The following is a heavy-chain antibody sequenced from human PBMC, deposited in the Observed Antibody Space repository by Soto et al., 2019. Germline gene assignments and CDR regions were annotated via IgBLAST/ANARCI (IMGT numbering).Heavy chain of an antibody. CDR3: ARDFRVQGQAMTYDH. J-gene: IGHJ4*02. D-gene: IGHD2-2*01. V-gene: IGHV1-69*06. Sequence: QVQLVQSGAEVKKPGSSVKVSCKASGGTFSSYAISWVRQAPGQGLEWMGGIIPIFGTANYAQKFQGRVTINADKSTSTDYMELSSLRSEETDVYYCARDFRVQGQAMTYDHWGQGTLVTVSS. CDR2: IIPIFGTA. CDR1: GGTFSSYA.